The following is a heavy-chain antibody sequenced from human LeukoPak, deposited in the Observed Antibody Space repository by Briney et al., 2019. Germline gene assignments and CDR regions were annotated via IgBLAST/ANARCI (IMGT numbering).Heavy chain of an antibody. CDR2: IYYSGRT. CDR1: GGSDYIRSNSYY. J-gene: IGHJ4*02. D-gene: IGHD6-13*01. V-gene: IGHV4-39*07. Sequence: SETLSLTCTVSGGSDYIRSNSYYWGWIRQPPGKGVEWIGSIYYSGRTYYNPSLKSRVSISLDTSGNQFSLKLSSVTAADTAIYYCARASGYSNRHCDYWGQGTLVTVSS. CDR3: ARASGYSNRHCDY.